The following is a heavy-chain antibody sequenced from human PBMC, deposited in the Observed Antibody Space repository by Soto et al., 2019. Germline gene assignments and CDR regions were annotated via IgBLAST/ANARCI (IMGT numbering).Heavy chain of an antibody. CDR3: ARAQWELDY. V-gene: IGHV3-11*06. D-gene: IGHD1-26*01. CDR2: ISTTGSFT. Sequence: GGSLRLSCAASGFTFSDYYMSWIRQAPGKGLEWVSFISTTGSFTNYADSLKGRFTISRDNAKNSLYLQINSLRGDDTAVYYCARAQWELDYWGQGTLVTVSS. J-gene: IGHJ4*02. CDR1: GFTFSDYY.